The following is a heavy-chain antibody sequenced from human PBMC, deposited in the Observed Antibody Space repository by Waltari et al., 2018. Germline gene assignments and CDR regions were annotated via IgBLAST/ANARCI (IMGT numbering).Heavy chain of an antibody. CDR2: IIPIFGTA. V-gene: IGHV1-69*08. CDR1: GGTFSSYA. D-gene: IGHD1-1*01. Sequence: QVQLVQSGAEVKKPGSSVKVSCKASGGTFSSYAISWVRQAPGQGLEWMGRIIPIFGTANYAQKFQSRVTITADKSTSTAYMELSSLRSEDTAVYYCARDGQNCIWNDGGSDYWGQGTLVTVSS. CDR3: ARDGQNCIWNDGGSDY. J-gene: IGHJ4*02.